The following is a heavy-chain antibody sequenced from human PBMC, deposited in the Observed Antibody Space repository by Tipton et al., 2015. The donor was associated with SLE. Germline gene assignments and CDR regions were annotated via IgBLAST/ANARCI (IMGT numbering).Heavy chain of an antibody. J-gene: IGHJ4*02. V-gene: IGHV1-18*01. CDR3: ARAGLGYHRSPGLDQ. Sequence: QLVQSGAVLKKPGASVKVSCKASGYSFIIHAMSWVRQAPGQGLEWMGWISANSGDTNYAQKFQGRVTITADEAKNTAYMELSSLRSEDTAIYFCARAGLGYHRSPGLDQWGQGTLVTVSA. CDR2: ISANSGDT. D-gene: IGHD2-2*03. CDR1: GYSFIIHA.